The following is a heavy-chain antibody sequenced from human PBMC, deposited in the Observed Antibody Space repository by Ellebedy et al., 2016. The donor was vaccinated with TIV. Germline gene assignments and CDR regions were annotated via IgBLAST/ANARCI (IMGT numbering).Heavy chain of an antibody. V-gene: IGHV4-59*01. CDR3: ARDYTIFGVVSHYYYGMDV. J-gene: IGHJ6*02. CDR2: IYYSGST. D-gene: IGHD3-3*01. CDR1: GGSISSYY. Sequence: GSLRLXXTVSGGSISSYYRSWIRQPPGKGLEWIGYIYYSGSTNYNPSLKSRVTISVDTSKNQFSLKLSSVTAADTAVYYCARDYTIFGVVSHYYYGMDVWGQGTTVTVSS.